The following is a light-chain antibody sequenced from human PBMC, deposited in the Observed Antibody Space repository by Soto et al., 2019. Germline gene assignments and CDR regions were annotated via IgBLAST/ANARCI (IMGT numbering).Light chain of an antibody. V-gene: IGLV1-47*01. Sequence: QAVVTQPPSASGTPGQRVTISCSGSNSNIGGYYVSWYQQLPGTAPKVLIYRNNQRPSGVPDRFSASKSGTSASLAISGLRSDDEADYYCAAWDDSLSGYVFGTGTKLTVL. CDR3: AAWDDSLSGYV. CDR2: RNN. J-gene: IGLJ1*01. CDR1: NSNIGGYY.